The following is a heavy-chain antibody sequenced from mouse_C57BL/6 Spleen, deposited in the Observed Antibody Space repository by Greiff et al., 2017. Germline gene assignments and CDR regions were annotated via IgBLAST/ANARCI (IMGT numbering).Heavy chain of an antibody. CDR2: ISPGSGST. CDR1: GYTFTSYW. CDR3: AREGAQATAWFAY. D-gene: IGHD3-2*02. Sequence: VQLQQPGAELVKPGASVKMSCKASGYTFTSYWITWVKQRPGQGLEWIGDISPGSGSTNYNEKFKSKATLTVDTSSSTAYMQLSSLPSEDSAVYYCAREGAQATAWFAYWGQGTLVTVSA. J-gene: IGHJ3*01. V-gene: IGHV1-55*01.